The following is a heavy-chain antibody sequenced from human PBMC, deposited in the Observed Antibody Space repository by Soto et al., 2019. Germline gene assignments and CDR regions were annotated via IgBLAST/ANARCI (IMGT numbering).Heavy chain of an antibody. D-gene: IGHD3-10*01. CDR1: GLPVAGSY. Sequence: GGSLRLSXVASGLPVAGSYMAWVWQAPGKGLEWASVIYNDGTTYYSHSVEGRFTISRDTSKNTLYLQMDRLRDEDTAVYYCVRPLPSGQTHARDVWGQGTTVTVSS. V-gene: IGHV3-53*01. J-gene: IGHJ6*02. CDR3: VRPLPSGQTHARDV. CDR2: IYNDGTT.